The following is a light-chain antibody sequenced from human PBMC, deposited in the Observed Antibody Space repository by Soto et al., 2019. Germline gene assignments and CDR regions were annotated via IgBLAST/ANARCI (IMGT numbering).Light chain of an antibody. CDR3: QTYDKSLGGWV. Sequence: SVLTQPPSVSGAPGQTVTISCPGSSSNIGAGYHVHWYMQLPGKAPKLLIFGNTNRPSGVPDRFSGSRSGSSASLAISGLQAEDEGDYYCQTYDKSLGGWVFGGGTKLTVL. CDR1: SSNIGAGYH. CDR2: GNT. J-gene: IGLJ3*02. V-gene: IGLV1-40*01.